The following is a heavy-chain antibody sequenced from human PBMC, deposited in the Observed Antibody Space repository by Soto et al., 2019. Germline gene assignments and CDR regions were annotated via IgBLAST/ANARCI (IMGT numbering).Heavy chain of an antibody. J-gene: IGHJ4*02. CDR2: ISGSGGST. CDR3: AKNPAYSGSYYGLFDY. CDR1: EFTFSSYA. Sequence: GGSLRLSCAASEFTFSSYAMSWVRQAPGKGLEWVSAISGSGGSTYYADSVKGRFTISRDNSKNTLYLQMNSLRAEDTAVYYCAKNPAYSGSYYGLFDYWGQGTLVTVSS. D-gene: IGHD1-26*01. V-gene: IGHV3-23*01.